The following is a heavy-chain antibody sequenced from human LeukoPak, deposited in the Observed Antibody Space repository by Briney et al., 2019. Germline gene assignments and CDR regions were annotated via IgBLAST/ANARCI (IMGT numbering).Heavy chain of an antibody. Sequence: ASVKVSCKASGYTFTSYAMNWVRQAPGQGLEWMGWINTNTGNPTYAQGFTGRFVFSLDTSVSTAYLQISSLKAEDTAVYYCARGETIFGVVIPNYWGQGTLVTASS. CDR3: ARGETIFGVVIPNY. J-gene: IGHJ4*02. CDR2: INTNTGNP. CDR1: GYTFTSYA. D-gene: IGHD3-3*01. V-gene: IGHV7-4-1*02.